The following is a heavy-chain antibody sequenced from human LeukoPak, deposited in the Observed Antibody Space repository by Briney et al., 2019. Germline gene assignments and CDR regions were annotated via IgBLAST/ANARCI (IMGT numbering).Heavy chain of an antibody. V-gene: IGHV4-30-4*08. Sequence: KPSETLSLTCTVSGGSISSGDNYWSWIRQPPGKGLEWIGDIYYSGSTYYNPSLKSRITISVDTSKNQFSLKLSSVTAADTAVYYCARGDLYSSSWYNWGQGTLVTVSS. CDR3: ARGDLYSSSWYN. D-gene: IGHD6-13*01. CDR1: GGSISSGDNY. CDR2: IYYSGST. J-gene: IGHJ4*02.